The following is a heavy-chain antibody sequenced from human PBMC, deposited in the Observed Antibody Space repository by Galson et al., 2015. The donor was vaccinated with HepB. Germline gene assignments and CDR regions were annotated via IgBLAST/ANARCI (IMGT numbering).Heavy chain of an antibody. J-gene: IGHJ1*01. CDR1: GFTFSSYG. D-gene: IGHD3-16*02. CDR3: ARAWEGALRLGELSIFQD. CDR2: IWYDGSNK. Sequence: SLRLSCAASGFTFSSYGMHWVRQAPGKGLEWVAIIWYDGSNKYYADSVKGRFTISRDNSKNTLYLQMNSLRAEDTAVYYCARAWEGALRLGELSIFQDWGQGTLVTVSS. V-gene: IGHV3-33*01.